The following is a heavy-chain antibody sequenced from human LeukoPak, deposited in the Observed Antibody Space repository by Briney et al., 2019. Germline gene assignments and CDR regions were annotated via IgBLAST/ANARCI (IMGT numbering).Heavy chain of an antibody. D-gene: IGHD5-24*01. Sequence: SVKASCKASGGTFSSYAISWVRQAPGPGLEWMGGIIPIFGTANYAQKFQGRVTITTDESTSTAYMELSSLRSEDTAVYYCARDRSEMATIRTFDYWGQGTLVTVSS. CDR1: GGTFSSYA. J-gene: IGHJ4*02. CDR3: ARDRSEMATIRTFDY. V-gene: IGHV1-69*05. CDR2: IIPIFGTA.